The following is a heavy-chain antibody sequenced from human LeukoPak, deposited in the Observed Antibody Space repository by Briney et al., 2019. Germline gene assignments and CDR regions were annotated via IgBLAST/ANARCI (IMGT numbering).Heavy chain of an antibody. CDR3: ARGAHDSGGYLRYYFDY. CDR2: INTNTGSP. CDR1: GYTFTTYA. V-gene: IGHV7-4-1*02. Sequence: GASVKVSCKTSGYTFTTYAMIWVRQAPGQGLEWMGWINTNTGSPTYAQAFTGRLVLSLDTSVSTAYLQISSLKADDTAVYYCARGAHDSGGYLRYYFDYWGQGTLVTVSS. J-gene: IGHJ4*02. D-gene: IGHD3-22*01.